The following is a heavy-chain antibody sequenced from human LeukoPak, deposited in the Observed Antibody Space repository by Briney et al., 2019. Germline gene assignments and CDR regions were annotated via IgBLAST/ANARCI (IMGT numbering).Heavy chain of an antibody. J-gene: IGHJ2*01. V-gene: IGHV4-4*08. CDR2: ISPSGST. D-gene: IGHD4-23*01. CDR1: GGSISSYY. CDR3: ATDYGGNSDWYFDL. Sequence: SETLSLTCTVSGGSISSYYWSWIRQPPGKGLEWIGNISPSGSTNYNPSLKSQVTISVDTSKRHISLRLSSVTAADTAVYYCATDYGGNSDWYFDLWGRGTLVTVYS.